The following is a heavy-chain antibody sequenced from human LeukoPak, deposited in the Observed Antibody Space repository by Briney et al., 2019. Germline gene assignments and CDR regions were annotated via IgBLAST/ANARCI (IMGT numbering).Heavy chain of an antibody. CDR3: ARGRRGSSGWYGFYFDY. Sequence: ASVKVSCKASGYTFTSYDINWVRQATGQGLEWMGRMNPNSGNTGYAQKFQGRVTMTRNTSISTAYMELSSLRSEDTAVYYCARGRRGSSGWYGFYFDYWGQGTLVTVSS. CDR1: GYTFTSYD. V-gene: IGHV1-8*01. J-gene: IGHJ4*02. CDR2: MNPNSGNT. D-gene: IGHD6-19*01.